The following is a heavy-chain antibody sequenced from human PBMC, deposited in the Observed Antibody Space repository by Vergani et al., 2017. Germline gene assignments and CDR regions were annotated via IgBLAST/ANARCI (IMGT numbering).Heavy chain of an antibody. J-gene: IGHJ3*02. CDR3: ARRAVALFDAFDI. Sequence: EVQLVESGGGLVKPGGSLRLSCAASGFTFSSYSMNWVRQAPGKGLEWVSYISSSGSTIYYADSVKGRFTISRDNAKKSLYLQMNSLRAEDTAVYYCARRAVALFDAFDIWGQGTMVTVSS. CDR2: ISSSGSTI. CDR1: GFTFSSYS. D-gene: IGHD6-19*01. V-gene: IGHV3-21*05.